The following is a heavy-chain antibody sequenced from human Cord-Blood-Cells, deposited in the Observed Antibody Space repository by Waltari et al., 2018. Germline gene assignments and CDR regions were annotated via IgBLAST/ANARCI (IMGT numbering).Heavy chain of an antibody. J-gene: IGHJ4*02. Sequence: QVQLVQSGAEVKQPGSSVKVSCKASGGTFSSYAISWVRQAPGQGLEWMGRIIPILGIANYAQKFQGRVTITADKSTSTAYMELSSLRSEDTAVYYCARDHYDFWSGHFDYWGQGTMVTVSS. CDR3: ARDHYDFWSGHFDY. D-gene: IGHD3-3*01. CDR1: GGTFSSYA. V-gene: IGHV1-69*09. CDR2: IIPILGIA.